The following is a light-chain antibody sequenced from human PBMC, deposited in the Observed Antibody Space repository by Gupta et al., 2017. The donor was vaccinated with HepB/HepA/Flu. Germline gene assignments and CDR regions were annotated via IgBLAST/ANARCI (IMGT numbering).Light chain of an antibody. CDR2: SNN. Sequence: SVLTQPPSASGPPGPRVTISCSGSSSNIGSNTVNWYQQLPGTAPKLLIYSNNQRPSGVPDRFSGSKSGTSAALAISGLQAEDEADYYCAAWDDSRNGVVFGGGTKLTVL. J-gene: IGLJ2*01. CDR1: SSNIGSNT. CDR3: AAWDDSRNGVV. V-gene: IGLV1-44*01.